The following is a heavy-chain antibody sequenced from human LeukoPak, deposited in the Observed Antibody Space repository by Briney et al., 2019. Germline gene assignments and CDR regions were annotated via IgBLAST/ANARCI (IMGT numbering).Heavy chain of an antibody. D-gene: IGHD3-22*01. CDR3: AREDYYDSSGYQFDY. Sequence: ASVKVSCKASGYTFTSYYMHWVRQAPGQGLEWMGWINPNSGGTNYAQKFQGRVTMTRDTSISTAYMELSRLRSDDTAVYYCAREDYYDSSGYQFDYWGQGTLVTVSS. CDR1: GYTFTSYY. CDR2: INPNSGGT. J-gene: IGHJ4*02. V-gene: IGHV1-2*02.